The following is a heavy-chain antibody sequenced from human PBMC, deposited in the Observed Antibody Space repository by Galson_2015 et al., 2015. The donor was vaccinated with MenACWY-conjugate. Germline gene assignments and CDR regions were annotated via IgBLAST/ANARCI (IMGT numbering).Heavy chain of an antibody. CDR1: GYTFTDHY. Sequence: SVKVSCKASGYTFTDHYMHGVRQTPGQGFEWMGRINTNNGGSKYAQKFQGRVTMTRDASISTAYMELLSLRSDDTAVYFCARDRRDIIVALANYFDLWGQGTLVTVSS. D-gene: IGHD2-15*01. V-gene: IGHV1-2*06. J-gene: IGHJ5*02. CDR2: INTNNGGS. CDR3: ARDRRDIIVALANYFDL.